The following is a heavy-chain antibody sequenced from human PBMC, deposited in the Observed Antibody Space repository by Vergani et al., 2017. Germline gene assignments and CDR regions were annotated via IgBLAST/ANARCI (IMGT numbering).Heavy chain of an antibody. CDR1: GYTFIGYY. Sequence: QVQLVQSGAEVKKPGASVKVSCKASGYTFIGYYMHWVRQAPGQGLEWVGWINPNSGGTNYAQKFQGRVTMTRDTSISTAYMELSRLRSDDTAEYYCAREDIRRKAFEYWGQGTLVTVSS. D-gene: IGHD6-6*01. V-gene: IGHV1-2*02. CDR3: AREDIRRKAFEY. CDR2: INPNSGGT. J-gene: IGHJ4*02.